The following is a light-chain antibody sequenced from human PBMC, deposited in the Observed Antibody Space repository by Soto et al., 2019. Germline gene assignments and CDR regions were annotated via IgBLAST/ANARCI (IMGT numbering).Light chain of an antibody. V-gene: IGKV1-5*01. J-gene: IGKJ4*01. CDR1: QAIKNW. Sequence: DIQMTQSPSTLSASVGDRVTITCRASQAIKNWLAWYQQKPGTAPKFLIYDASTLESGVPSRFSGSGSGTEFTLTISSLQADDFATYFCQQYDDYPLTFGGGTKVEIK. CDR3: QQYDDYPLT. CDR2: DAS.